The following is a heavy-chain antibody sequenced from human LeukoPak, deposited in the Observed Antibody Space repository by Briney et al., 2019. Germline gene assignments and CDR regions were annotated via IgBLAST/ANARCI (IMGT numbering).Heavy chain of an antibody. V-gene: IGHV3-11*01. J-gene: IGHJ5*02. Sequence: GGSLRLSCEASGFTFTKFWMSWVRQAPGKGLEWVSYISSSGSTIYYADSVKGRFTISRDNAKNSLYLQMNSLRAEDTAVYYCARQPGISSPWGQGTLVTVSS. CDR3: ARQPGISSP. D-gene: IGHD3-3*02. CDR2: ISSSGSTI. CDR1: GFTFTKFW.